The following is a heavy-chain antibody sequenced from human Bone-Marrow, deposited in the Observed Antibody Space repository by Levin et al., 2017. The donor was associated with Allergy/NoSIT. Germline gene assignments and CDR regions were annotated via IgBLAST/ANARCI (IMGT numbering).Heavy chain of an antibody. V-gene: IGHV3-48*01. CDR2: ISSRTTPM. J-gene: IGHJ4*02. CDR3: AADSSGYSNFDS. Sequence: GASVKVSCVASGFIFSSYSMNWVRQAPGKGLEWISYISSRTTPMYYADSVKGRFTISRDNAKNSLYLQMNSLRSEDTAVYYCAADSSGYSNFDSWGQGTLVTVSS. D-gene: IGHD3-22*01. CDR1: GFIFSSYS.